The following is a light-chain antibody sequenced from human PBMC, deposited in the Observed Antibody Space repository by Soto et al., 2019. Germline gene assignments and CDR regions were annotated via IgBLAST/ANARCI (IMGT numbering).Light chain of an antibody. CDR2: DAS. V-gene: IGKV3-11*01. J-gene: IGKJ4*01. CDR3: QQRSNWPPLT. CDR1: QSVSSD. Sequence: EIVLTQSPATLSLSPGERATPSCRASQSVSSDLAWYQQKPGQAPRLLIYDASNRATAIPARFSGSGSGTDFTLTISSLEPEDFAVYYCQQRSNWPPLTFGGGTKVDIK.